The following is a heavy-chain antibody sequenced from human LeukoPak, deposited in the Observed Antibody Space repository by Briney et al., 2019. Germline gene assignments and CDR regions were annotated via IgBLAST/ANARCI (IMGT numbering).Heavy chain of an antibody. Sequence: SLRLSCATSGFIFSHYAMHWVRQAPGKGLEWVAVIWNDGSDKYYGDSVKGRFTISRDNSKKTVYLQMSSLRVEDTAVYYCAKDAERGFDFSNSLQSWGQGTLVSVSS. CDR1: GFIFSHYA. CDR2: IWNDGSDK. J-gene: IGHJ4*02. D-gene: IGHD4-11*01. CDR3: AKDAERGFDFSNSLQS. V-gene: IGHV3-33*06.